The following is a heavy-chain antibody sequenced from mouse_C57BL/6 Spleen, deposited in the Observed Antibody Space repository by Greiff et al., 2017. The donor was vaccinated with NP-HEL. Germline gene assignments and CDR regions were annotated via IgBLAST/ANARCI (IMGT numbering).Heavy chain of an antibody. CDR1: GFNIKDDY. J-gene: IGHJ2*01. Sequence: VQLKESGAELVRPGASVKLSCTASGFNIKDDYMHWVKQRPEQGLEWIGWIDPENGDTEYASKFQGKATITADTSSNTAYLQLSSLTSEDTAVYYCTTWTVVATGYFDYWGQGTTLTVSS. CDR3: TTWTVVATGYFDY. V-gene: IGHV14-4*01. D-gene: IGHD1-1*01. CDR2: IDPENGDT.